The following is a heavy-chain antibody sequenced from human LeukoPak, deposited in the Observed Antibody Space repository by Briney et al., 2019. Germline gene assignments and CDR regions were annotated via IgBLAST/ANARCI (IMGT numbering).Heavy chain of an antibody. J-gene: IGHJ5*02. V-gene: IGHV3-23*01. D-gene: IGHD2-2*01. Sequence: PGGFLRLSCAASGFTFSSYAMSCVRQAPGEGLEWVSAISGSGGSTYYADSVKGRFTSSRDNSKNTLYLQMNSLRAEDTAVYYCAKDQGDIVVVPAAIGLDPWGQGTLVTVSS. CDR3: AKDQGDIVVVPAAIGLDP. CDR1: GFTFSSYA. CDR2: ISGSGGST.